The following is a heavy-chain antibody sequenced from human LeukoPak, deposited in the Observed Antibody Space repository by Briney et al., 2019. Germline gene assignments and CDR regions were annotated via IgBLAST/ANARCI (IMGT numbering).Heavy chain of an antibody. J-gene: IGHJ4*02. D-gene: IGHD1-26*01. Sequence: SAPTLVNPTQTLTLTCTFSGFSLNTDRVGVGWVRQPPGKALEWLAVIHFNDVTHYTPSLLGRLTITKDTSNNQVVLRLTDVTPVDTATYYCARRLTFGPTFDWWGQGMLVTVSS. CDR2: IHFNDVT. V-gene: IGHV2-5*01. CDR3: ARRLTFGPTFDW. CDR1: GFSLNTDRVG.